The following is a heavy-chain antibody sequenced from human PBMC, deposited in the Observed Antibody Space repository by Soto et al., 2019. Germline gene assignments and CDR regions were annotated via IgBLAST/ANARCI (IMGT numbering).Heavy chain of an antibody. V-gene: IGHV3-48*02. CDR2: ISSSSSTI. CDR1: GFTFSSYS. D-gene: IGHD6-19*01. Sequence: EVQLVESGGGLVQPGGSLRLSCAASGFTFSSYSMNWVRQAPGKGLEWVSYISSSSSTIYYADSVKGRFTISRDNAKNSLYLQMNSLRDEDTAVYYCARGSQWLVLDGYNWFDPWGQGTLVTVSS. CDR3: ARGSQWLVLDGYNWFDP. J-gene: IGHJ5*02.